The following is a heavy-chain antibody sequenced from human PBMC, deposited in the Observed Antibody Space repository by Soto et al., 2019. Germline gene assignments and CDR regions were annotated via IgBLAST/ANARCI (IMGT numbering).Heavy chain of an antibody. CDR3: ARAPYSGSYCAFDY. CDR2: IGTAGDT. V-gene: IGHV3-13*01. CDR1: GFTFSSYD. D-gene: IGHD1-26*01. Sequence: GSLRLSCAASGFTFSSYDMHWVRQATGKGLEWVSAIGTAGDTYYPGSVKGRFTISRENAKNSLYLQMNSLRAEDTAVYYCARAPYSGSYCAFDYWGQGTLVTVSS. J-gene: IGHJ4*02.